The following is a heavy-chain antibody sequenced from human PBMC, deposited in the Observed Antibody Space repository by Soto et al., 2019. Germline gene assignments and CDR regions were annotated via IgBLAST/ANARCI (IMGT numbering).Heavy chain of an antibody. CDR2: IIPIFGTA. CDR3: ARGGRTTVTTYYYYYYGMDV. Sequence: GASVKVSCKASGGTFSSYAISWVRQAPGQGLEWMGGIIPIFGTANYAQKFQGRVTITADKSTSTAYMELSSLRSEDTAVYYCARGGRTTVTTYYYYYYGMDVWGQGTTVTVSS. D-gene: IGHD4-17*01. CDR1: GGTFSSYA. V-gene: IGHV1-69*06. J-gene: IGHJ6*02.